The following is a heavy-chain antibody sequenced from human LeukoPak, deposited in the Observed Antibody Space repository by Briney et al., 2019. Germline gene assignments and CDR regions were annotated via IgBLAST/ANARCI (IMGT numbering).Heavy chain of an antibody. CDR2: ISYDGSDK. V-gene: IGHV3-30*03. CDR3: VSGSGYDLYNWFDP. J-gene: IGHJ5*02. D-gene: IGHD5-12*01. CDR1: GFTFSSYG. Sequence: GESLRLSCAASGFTFSSYGMHWVRQAPGKGLEWVAVISYDGSDKFYADSVKGRFIISRDNSKNTLYLQMNSLRAEDTAVYYCVSGSGYDLYNWFDPWGQGTLVTVSS.